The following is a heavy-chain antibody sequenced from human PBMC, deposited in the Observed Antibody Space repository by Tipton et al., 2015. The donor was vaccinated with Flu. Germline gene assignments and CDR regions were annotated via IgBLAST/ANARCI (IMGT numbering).Heavy chain of an antibody. J-gene: IGHJ4*02. CDR3: ARGPEQWLVNPHYLDY. CDR2: IYHSGST. Sequence: TLSLTCTVSGYSISSGYYWGWIRQPPGKGLEWIGSIYHSGSTYYNPSLKSRVTISVDTSRNQFSLKLSSVTAADTAVYYCARGPEQWLVNPHYLDYWGQGSLVTVPA. CDR1: GYSISSGYY. V-gene: IGHV4-38-2*02. D-gene: IGHD6-19*01.